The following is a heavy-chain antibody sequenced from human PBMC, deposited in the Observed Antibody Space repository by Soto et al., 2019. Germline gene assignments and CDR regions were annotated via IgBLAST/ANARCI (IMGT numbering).Heavy chain of an antibody. Sequence: GGARRLSCGASGFTFSSYGMHWVRQAPGKGVEWVAVISDDGSDKYYRDSVKGRFTISRDISKNTLYLQMNSLRAEDTAGYYDATAYFSGCSCYDHGFIYWGQATLLTVSS. CDR1: GFTFSSYG. J-gene: IGHJ4*02. CDR2: ISDDGSDK. D-gene: IGHD2-15*01. V-gene: IGHV3-30*03. CDR3: ATAYFSGCSCYDHGFIY.